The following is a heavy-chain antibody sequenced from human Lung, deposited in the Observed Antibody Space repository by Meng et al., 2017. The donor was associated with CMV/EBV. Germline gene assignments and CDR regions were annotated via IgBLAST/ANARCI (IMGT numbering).Heavy chain of an antibody. D-gene: IGHD2-2*01. Sequence: SXXVSXKASGGTFSSYAISWVRQAPGQGLEWMGGIIPILGIANYAQKFQGRVTITADKSTSTAYMELSSLRSEDTAVYYCARTPNRYCSSTSCDGRYYGMDVXRQGXTVTVSS. J-gene: IGHJ6*02. V-gene: IGHV1-69*10. CDR1: GGTFSSYA. CDR3: ARTPNRYCSSTSCDGRYYGMDV. CDR2: IIPILGIA.